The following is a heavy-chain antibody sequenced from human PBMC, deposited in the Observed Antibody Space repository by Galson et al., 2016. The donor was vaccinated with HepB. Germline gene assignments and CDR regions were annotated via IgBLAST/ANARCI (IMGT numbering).Heavy chain of an antibody. CDR2: ISHDGNNK. Sequence: SLRLSCAASGFSFSTYWMTWVRQAPGKGLEWVAVISHDGNNKYYADSVKGRFTISRDNSKNTLYVQMSSLRPEDTAVYYCARDRGRSSWYSNFDYWGQGTLVTVSS. J-gene: IGHJ4*02. D-gene: IGHD6-13*01. CDR1: GFSFSTYW. V-gene: IGHV3-30-3*01. CDR3: ARDRGRSSWYSNFDY.